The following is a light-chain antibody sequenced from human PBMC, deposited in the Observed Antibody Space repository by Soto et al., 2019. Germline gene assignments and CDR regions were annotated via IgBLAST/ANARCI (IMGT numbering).Light chain of an antibody. CDR1: QSLLYTSRYNY. V-gene: IGKV2-28*01. CDR3: MQALQSPLT. Sequence: DIVMPQSPLSLSVTPGEPASISCRSSQSLLYTSRYNYLDWYLQKPGQSPQLLIYLGSYRASGVPDRFSGSGSGTDFTLKISRVEAEDVGVYYCMQALQSPLTFGGGTKVEIK. J-gene: IGKJ4*01. CDR2: LGS.